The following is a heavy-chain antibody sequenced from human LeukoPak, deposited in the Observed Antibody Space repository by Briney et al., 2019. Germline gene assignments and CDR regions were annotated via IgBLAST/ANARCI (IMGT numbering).Heavy chain of an antibody. CDR2: ISSSSSYI. V-gene: IGHV3-21*01. D-gene: IGHD2-15*01. CDR3: ARDTSRCSGGSCYFYMDV. Sequence: GGSLRLSCAASGFTFSSYEMNWVHQAPGKGLEWVSSISSSSSYIYYADSVKGRFTISRDNAKNSLYLQMNSLRAEDTAVYYCARDTSRCSGGSCYFYMDVWGKGTTVTVSS. J-gene: IGHJ6*03. CDR1: GFTFSSYE.